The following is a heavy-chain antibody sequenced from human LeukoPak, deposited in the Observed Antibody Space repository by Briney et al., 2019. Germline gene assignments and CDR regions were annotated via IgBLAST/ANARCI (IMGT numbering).Heavy chain of an antibody. D-gene: IGHD3-22*01. V-gene: IGHV3-21*01. CDR3: ARDGTPYYYDSSGYYPEGAFDI. J-gene: IGHJ3*02. Sequence: PGGSLRLSCAASGFTFSSYSMNWVRQAPGKGLELVSSISSSSSYIYYADSVKGRFTISRDNAKNSLYLQMNSLRAEDTAVYYCARDGTPYYYDSSGYYPEGAFDIWGQGTMVTVSS. CDR2: ISSSSSYI. CDR1: GFTFSSYS.